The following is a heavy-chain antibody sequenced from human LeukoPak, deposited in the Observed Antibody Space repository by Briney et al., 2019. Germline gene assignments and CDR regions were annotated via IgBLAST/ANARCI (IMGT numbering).Heavy chain of an antibody. Sequence: ASVKVSCKASGYTFTGYYIHWVRQAPGQGLEWMGWINPTSGGTKYAQKFQGRVTTTRDTSIRTAYMELSRLRADDTAVFYCARGGSAWDNPFDYWGQGTLVTVSS. CDR1: GYTFTGYY. D-gene: IGHD6-19*01. CDR3: ARGGSAWDNPFDY. V-gene: IGHV1-2*02. CDR2: INPTSGGT. J-gene: IGHJ4*02.